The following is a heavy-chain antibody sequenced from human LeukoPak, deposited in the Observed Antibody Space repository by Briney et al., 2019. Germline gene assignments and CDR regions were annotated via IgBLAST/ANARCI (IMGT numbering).Heavy chain of an antibody. Sequence: SETLSLTCTVSGGSISSYYWSWIRQPPGKGLEWIGYIYYSGSTNYNPSLKSRVTISVDTSKNQFSLKLSSVTAADTAVYYCARSIGITGTNAAFAIWGQGTMVTVSS. J-gene: IGHJ3*02. CDR1: GGSISSYY. D-gene: IGHD1-7*01. CDR2: IYYSGST. V-gene: IGHV4-59*01. CDR3: ARSIGITGTNAAFAI.